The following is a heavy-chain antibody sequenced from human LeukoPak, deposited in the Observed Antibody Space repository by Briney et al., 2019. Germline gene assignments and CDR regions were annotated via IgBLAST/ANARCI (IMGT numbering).Heavy chain of an antibody. D-gene: IGHD6-13*01. V-gene: IGHV3-33*08. Sequence: GETLTLSCAGTGFTFSNYALHWVRQAPDKGLQWVAVICYDGSKKYYADSVEGRFTISRDNSGNTVCLQMNSLRVEDTALYYCARGIAAAGNPIWFDGWGQATLVTASS. CDR1: GFTFSNYA. CDR2: ICYDGSKK. J-gene: IGHJ5*02. CDR3: ARGIAAAGNPIWFDG.